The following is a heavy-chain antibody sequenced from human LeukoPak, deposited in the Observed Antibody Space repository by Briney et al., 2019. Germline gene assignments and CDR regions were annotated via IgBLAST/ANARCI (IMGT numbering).Heavy chain of an antibody. J-gene: IGHJ3*02. CDR3: ARGGVGAYAFDI. V-gene: IGHV4-59*01. Sequence: SETLSLTCTVSGGSISSYYWSWIRQPPGKGLEWIGYIYYRGSTNYSPSLKSRVTISVDTSKNQFSLKLSSVTAADTAVYYCARGGVGAYAFDIWGQGTMVTVSS. CDR2: IYYRGST. D-gene: IGHD1-26*01. CDR1: GGSISSYY.